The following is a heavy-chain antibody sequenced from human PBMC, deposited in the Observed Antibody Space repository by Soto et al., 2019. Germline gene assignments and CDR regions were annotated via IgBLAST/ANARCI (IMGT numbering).Heavy chain of an antibody. CDR2: IYYSGST. CDR1: GGSISRGDYY. V-gene: IGHV4-30-4*01. J-gene: IGHJ5*02. D-gene: IGHD2-15*01. CDR3: ARDSTYCSGGSCDHRWFDP. Sequence: QVQLQESGPGLVKPSQTLSLTCTVSGGSISRGDYYWSWIRQPPGKGLEWIGYIYYSGSTYYNPSLKSRVTISVDTSKNQFSLKLSSVTAADTAVYYCARDSTYCSGGSCDHRWFDPCSKGTLVTVAS.